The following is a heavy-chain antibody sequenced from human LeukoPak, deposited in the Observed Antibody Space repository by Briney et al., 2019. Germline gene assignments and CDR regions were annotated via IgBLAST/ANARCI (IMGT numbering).Heavy chain of an antibody. CDR3: ARDQVSGWSPDYYGMDV. V-gene: IGHV4-30-4*01. Sequence: SETLSLTCTVSGGSISSGDYYWSWIRQPPGKGLEWIGYIYYSGSTYYNPSLKSRVTISVDTSKNQFSLKLSSVTAADTAVYYCARDQVSGWSPDYYGMDVWGQGTTVTVSS. D-gene: IGHD6-19*01. CDR1: GGSISSGDYY. CDR2: IYYSGST. J-gene: IGHJ6*02.